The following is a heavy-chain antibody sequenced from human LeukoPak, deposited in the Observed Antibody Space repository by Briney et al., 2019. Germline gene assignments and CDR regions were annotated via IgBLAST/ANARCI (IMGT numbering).Heavy chain of an antibody. CDR1: GFTFSTYW. D-gene: IGHD3-3*01. J-gene: IGHJ6*03. V-gene: IGHV3-7*01. Sequence: GGSLRLSCAASGFTFSTYWTSWVRQAPGKGLEWVANVNQHGSEKYYVDSVKGRFTISRDNAKNSLYLQMNSLRAEDTAVYYCARGNYDFWSAYSYYYYYYMDVWGKGTTVTVSS. CDR3: ARGNYDFWSAYSYYYYYYMDV. CDR2: VNQHGSEK.